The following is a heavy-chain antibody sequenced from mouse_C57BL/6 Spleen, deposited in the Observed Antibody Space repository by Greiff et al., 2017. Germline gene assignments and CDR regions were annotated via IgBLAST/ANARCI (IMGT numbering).Heavy chain of an antibody. J-gene: IGHJ2*01. Sequence: QVQLQQPGAELVKPGASVKLSCKASGYTFTSYWMHWVKQRPGRGLEWIGGIDPNSGGTKYNEKFKSKATLTVDKPSSKAYMQLSSLTSEDSAVYYCARLAYDYGNDYWGQGTTLTVSS. CDR1: GYTFTSYW. V-gene: IGHV1-72*01. CDR2: IDPNSGGT. D-gene: IGHD2-4*01. CDR3: ARLAYDYGNDY.